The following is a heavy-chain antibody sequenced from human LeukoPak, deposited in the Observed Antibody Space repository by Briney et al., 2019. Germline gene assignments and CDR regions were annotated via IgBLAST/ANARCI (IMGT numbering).Heavy chain of an antibody. CDR1: GGTFSSYA. CDR3: ARDRDYGGNLDFDY. D-gene: IGHD4-23*01. V-gene: IGHV1-69*04. J-gene: IGHJ4*02. Sequence: ASVKVSCKASGGTFSSYAISWVRQAPGQGLEWMGRIIPIFGIANYAQKFQGRVTITADKSTSTAYMELSSPRSEDTAVYYCARDRDYGGNLDFDYWGQGTLVTVSS. CDR2: IIPIFGIA.